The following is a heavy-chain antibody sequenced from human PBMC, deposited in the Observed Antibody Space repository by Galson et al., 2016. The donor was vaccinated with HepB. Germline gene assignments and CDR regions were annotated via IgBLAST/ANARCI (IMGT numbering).Heavy chain of an antibody. CDR1: GFTFSGSA. V-gene: IGHV3-73*01. CDR2: IRSKPNSYAT. CDR3: TRLEGDTHIYSYTQ. Sequence: SLRLSCAASGFTFSGSAIHWVRQASGKGMEWVGRIRSKPNSYATAYAGSVEGRFTISRDDSKNTAYLQMNSLKTEDTAVYYCTRLEGDTHIYSYTQWGQGTLFTVSS. D-gene: IGHD3-22*01. J-gene: IGHJ4*02.